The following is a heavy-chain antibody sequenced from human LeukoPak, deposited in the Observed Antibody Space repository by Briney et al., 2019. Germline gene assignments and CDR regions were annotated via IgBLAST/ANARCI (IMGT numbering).Heavy chain of an antibody. Sequence: PSETLSLTCAVYGGSFSGYYWSWIRQPPGKWLEWIGEINHSGSTNYNPSLKSRVTISVDTSKNQFSLKLSSVTAADTAVYYCARYESSGYWGLDYWGQGTLVTVSS. CDR2: INHSGST. D-gene: IGHD3-22*01. V-gene: IGHV4-34*01. J-gene: IGHJ4*02. CDR1: GGSFSGYY. CDR3: ARYESSGYWGLDY.